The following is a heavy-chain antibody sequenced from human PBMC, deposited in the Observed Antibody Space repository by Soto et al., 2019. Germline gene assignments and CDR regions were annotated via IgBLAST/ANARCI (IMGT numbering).Heavy chain of an antibody. Sequence: QVQLQQWGAGLLKPSETLSLTCAVYGGSFSGYYWSWIRQPPGKGLEWIGEINHSGSTNYNPSIKSRVTISVDTSKSLFALGLGSVTAADTAVYYCARGYLICSGGSCVFDYWGQGTLVTVSS. D-gene: IGHD2-15*01. J-gene: IGHJ4*02. CDR2: INHSGST. CDR3: ARGYLICSGGSCVFDY. CDR1: GGSFSGYY. V-gene: IGHV4-34*01.